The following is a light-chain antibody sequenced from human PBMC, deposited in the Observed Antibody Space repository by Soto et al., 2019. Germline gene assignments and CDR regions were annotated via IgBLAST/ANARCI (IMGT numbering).Light chain of an antibody. CDR1: QSVSSSY. V-gene: IGKV3-20*01. CDR3: QQNSSSPQT. J-gene: IGKJ1*01. Sequence: EIVLTQSPGTLSLSPGERATLSCRASQSVSSSYLAWYQQKPGQAPRLLICGASSRTTGIPDRISGSGSGTDFTLTSSRLAHEDSALYYRQQNSSSPQTFGQGTKVEIK. CDR2: GAS.